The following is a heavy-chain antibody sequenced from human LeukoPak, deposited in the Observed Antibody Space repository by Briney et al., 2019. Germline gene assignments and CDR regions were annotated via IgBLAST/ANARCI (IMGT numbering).Heavy chain of an antibody. D-gene: IGHD2-21*01. V-gene: IGHV3-30-3*01. CDR2: ISYDGSNK. J-gene: IGHJ4*02. CDR3: AREEVVISYYFDY. Sequence: GGSLRLSCAASGFTFSSYAMHWVRQAPGKGLEWVAVISYDGSNKYYADSVKGRFTISRDNSKNTLYLQMSSLRAEDTAVYYCAREEVVISYYFDYWGQGTLVTVSS. CDR1: GFTFSSYA.